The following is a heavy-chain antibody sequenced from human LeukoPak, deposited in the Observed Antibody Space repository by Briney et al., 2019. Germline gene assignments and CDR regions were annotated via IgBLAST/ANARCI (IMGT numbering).Heavy chain of an antibody. V-gene: IGHV3-74*01. CDR1: GFTFSSYW. CDR3: ARDSVVATITPYYFDY. D-gene: IGHD5-12*01. Sequence: PGGSLRLSCAASGFTFSSYWMHWVRQAPGKGLVWVSRIKSDGSTNYADSVKGRFTISRDNAKNTLSLQMNSLRAEDTGVYYCARDSVVATITPYYFDYWGQGTLVTVSS. CDR2: IKSDGST. J-gene: IGHJ4*02.